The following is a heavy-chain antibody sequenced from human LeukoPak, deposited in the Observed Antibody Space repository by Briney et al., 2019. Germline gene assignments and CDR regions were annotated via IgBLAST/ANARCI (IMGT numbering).Heavy chain of an antibody. D-gene: IGHD3-9*01. CDR1: GFTFTTYA. CDR2: INDGGGTT. Sequence: PGGSLRLSCAASGFTFTTYAMNWVRQAPGKGLEWVSTINDGGGTTYYADSVKGRSTISRDNSKNTLYLQMSNLRAEDTALYYCTNQPILAGTIDYWGQGTLVTVSS. CDR3: TNQPILAGTIDY. V-gene: IGHV3-23*01. J-gene: IGHJ4*02.